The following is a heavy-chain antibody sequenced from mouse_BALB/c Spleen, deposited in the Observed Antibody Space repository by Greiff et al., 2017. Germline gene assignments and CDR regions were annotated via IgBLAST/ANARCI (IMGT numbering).Heavy chain of an antibody. J-gene: IGHJ2*01. Sequence: DVKLVESGGGLVKPGGSLKLSCAASGFTFSSYAMSWVRQTPEKRLEWVASISSGGSTYYPDSVKGRFTISRDNARNILYLQMSSLRSEDTAMYYCAREGYGSHYFDYWGQGTTLTVSS. D-gene: IGHD1-1*01. V-gene: IGHV5-6-5*01. CDR3: AREGYGSHYFDY. CDR2: ISSGGST. CDR1: GFTFSSYA.